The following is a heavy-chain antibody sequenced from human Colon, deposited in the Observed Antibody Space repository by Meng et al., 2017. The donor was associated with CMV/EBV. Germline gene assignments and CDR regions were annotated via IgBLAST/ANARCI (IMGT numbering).Heavy chain of an antibody. CDR1: GGSVNSGSYY. CDR2: ISYSGSP. Sequence: GSLRLSCSVSGGSVNSGSYYWTWIRQSPEKGLEWIGYISYSGSPNYNPSLKSRVTISVDTSKNQSSLKLSSVTAADTAVYYCARTYYYESSGYYSYYYHSGIDVWGQGTPVTVSS. CDR3: ARTYYYESSGYYSYYYHSGIDV. D-gene: IGHD3-22*01. J-gene: IGHJ6*02. V-gene: IGHV4-61*01.